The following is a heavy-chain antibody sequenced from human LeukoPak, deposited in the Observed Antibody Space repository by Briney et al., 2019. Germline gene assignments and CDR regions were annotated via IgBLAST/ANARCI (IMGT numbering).Heavy chain of an antibody. CDR2: ISTYNGNT. D-gene: IGHD2-15*01. CDR1: GYTFTSYG. CDR3: ARYCSGGSCPLYDLDY. V-gene: IGHV1-18*01. Sequence: ASVKVSCKASGYTFTSYGITWVRQAPGKGLEWMGWISTYNGNTNYAQRVQGRVTMTTDTSTSTAYMELRSLRSDDTAVYYCARYCSGGSCPLYDLDYWGQGTLVTVSS. J-gene: IGHJ4*02.